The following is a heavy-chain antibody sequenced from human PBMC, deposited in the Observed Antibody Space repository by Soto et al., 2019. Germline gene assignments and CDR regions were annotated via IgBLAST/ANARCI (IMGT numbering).Heavy chain of an antibody. CDR1: GCSVSSDTHY. D-gene: IGHD2-2*02. V-gene: IGHV4-61*01. J-gene: IGHJ6*02. Sequence: SEALSLNCAVSGCSVSSDTHYWSWIRQPPGKRLEWIGFIYSSGSTNYNPSLKSRVTMSVDTSKNQFSLKLRSVIVADTAVYHCARFVRSCSGTTCYTRADVWGQGTTVTVSS. CDR2: IYSSGST. CDR3: ARFVRSCSGTTCYTRADV.